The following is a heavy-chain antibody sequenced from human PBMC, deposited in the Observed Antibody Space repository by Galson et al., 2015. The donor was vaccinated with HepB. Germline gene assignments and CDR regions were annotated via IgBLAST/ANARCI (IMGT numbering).Heavy chain of an antibody. CDR2: IYYNGNT. CDR1: GGSISYYY. D-gene: IGHD6-19*01. J-gene: IGHJ4*02. CDR3: ARHDPNSGWSDFDY. Sequence: LSLTCTVSGGSISYYYWSWIRQPPGKGLEWIGYIYYNGNTSYNLSLKSRVTISVDTTKNQFSLRLSSVTAADTAVYYCARHDPNSGWSDFDYWGQGALVTVSS. V-gene: IGHV4-59*08.